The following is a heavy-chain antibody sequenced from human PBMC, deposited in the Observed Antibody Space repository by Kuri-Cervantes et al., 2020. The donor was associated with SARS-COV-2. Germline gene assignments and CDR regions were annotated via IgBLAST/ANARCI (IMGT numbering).Heavy chain of an antibody. D-gene: IGHD2-2*01. J-gene: IGHJ2*01. Sequence: GGSLRLSCAASGFTFSSYWMHWVRQAPGKGLVWVSRISSDGSSASYADSVKGRFTISRDNAKNTLYLQMNSLRAEDTAVYYCVRGLPIVVVPAANWYFDLWGRGTLVTVSS. CDR1: GFTFSSYW. V-gene: IGHV3-74*01. CDR3: VRGLPIVVVPAANWYFDL. CDR2: ISSDGSSA.